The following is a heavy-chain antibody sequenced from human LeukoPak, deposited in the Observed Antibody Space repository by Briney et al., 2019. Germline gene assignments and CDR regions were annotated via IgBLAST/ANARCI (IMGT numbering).Heavy chain of an antibody. J-gene: IGHJ4*02. CDR3: VRLRRNSDTSGFYYYYDF. CDR1: GYTFSSYS. Sequence: GGYVRLSCLASGYTFSSYSINWVRQAPGKGLEWVSSISVRSNYIYYADSVRGRFRISRDDARDSLYLQMNSLRAEDTAVYYCVRLRRNSDTSGFYYYYDFWGQGTLVTVSS. D-gene: IGHD3-22*01. CDR2: ISVRSNYI. V-gene: IGHV3-21*01.